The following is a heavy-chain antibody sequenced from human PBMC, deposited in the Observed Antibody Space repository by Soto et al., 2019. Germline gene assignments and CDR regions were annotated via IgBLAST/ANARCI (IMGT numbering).Heavy chain of an antibody. CDR2: INAANGDT. Sequence: ASVKVSCKASGYTFTSYGIHWVRQAPGQRLEWMGWINAANGDTKYSPKFQGRVTITRDTSASTAYMGLSSLRSEDTAVYYCVRRHVSATGIDWFDPWGQGTLVTVSS. D-gene: IGHD6-13*01. J-gene: IGHJ5*02. CDR1: GYTFTSYG. CDR3: VRRHVSATGIDWFDP. V-gene: IGHV1-3*01.